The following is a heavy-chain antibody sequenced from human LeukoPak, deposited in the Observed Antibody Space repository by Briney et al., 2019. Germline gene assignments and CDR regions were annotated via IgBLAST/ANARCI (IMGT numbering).Heavy chain of an antibody. CDR1: GFTFSSYG. J-gene: IGHJ6*03. CDR2: IRYDGSNK. CDR3: AKVGRRFGEIYYMDV. V-gene: IGHV3-30*02. D-gene: IGHD3-10*01. Sequence: GGSLRLSCAASGFTFSSYGMHWVRQAPGKGLEWVAFIRYDGSNKYYADSVKGRFTISRDNSKNTLYLQMNSLRAEDTAVYYCAKVGRRFGEIYYMDVWGKGTTVTISS.